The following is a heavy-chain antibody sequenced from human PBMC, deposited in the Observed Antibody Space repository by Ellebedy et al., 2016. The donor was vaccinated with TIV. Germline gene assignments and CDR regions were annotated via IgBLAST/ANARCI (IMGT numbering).Heavy chain of an antibody. CDR2: INHSGST. V-gene: IGHV4-34*09. Sequence: SETLSLXXAVYGGSFSGYYWSWIRQPPGKGLEWIGEINHSGSTNYNPSLKSRVTISVDTSKNQFSLKLSSVTAADTAVYYCARVRSSSWYDMDVWGKGTTVTVSS. CDR3: ARVRSSSWYDMDV. CDR1: GGSFSGYY. D-gene: IGHD6-13*01. J-gene: IGHJ6*03.